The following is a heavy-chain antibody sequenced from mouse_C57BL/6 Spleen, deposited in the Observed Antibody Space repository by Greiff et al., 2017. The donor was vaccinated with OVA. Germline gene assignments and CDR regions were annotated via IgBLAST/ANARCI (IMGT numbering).Heavy chain of an antibody. CDR1: GYAFTNYL. CDR2: INPGSGGT. J-gene: IGHJ4*01. CDR3: ARCGTVLDY. Sequence: QVQLKESGAELVRPGTSVKVSCKASGYAFTNYLIEWVKQRPGQGLEWIGVINPGSGGTNYNEKFKGKATLTADKSSSTAYMQLSSLTSEDSAVYFCARCGTVLDYWGQGTSVTVSS. D-gene: IGHD1-1*01. V-gene: IGHV1-54*01.